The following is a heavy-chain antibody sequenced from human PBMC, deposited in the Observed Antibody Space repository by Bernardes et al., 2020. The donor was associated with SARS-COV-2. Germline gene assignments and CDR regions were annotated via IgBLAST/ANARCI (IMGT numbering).Heavy chain of an antibody. CDR3: VTRGRRGDYNNHYFQH. CDR1: GIDLKPYD. J-gene: IGHJ1*01. D-gene: IGHD4-4*01. Sequence: SLRLSCSGSGIDLKPYDLYWVRQAPGKGLEWVSGISASGASSFYAESVKGRFTISRDASKMYLRMDSLGVNDTAMYYCVTRGRRGDYNNHYFQHWGQGTLATVSS. CDR2: ISASGASS. V-gene: IGHV3-23*01.